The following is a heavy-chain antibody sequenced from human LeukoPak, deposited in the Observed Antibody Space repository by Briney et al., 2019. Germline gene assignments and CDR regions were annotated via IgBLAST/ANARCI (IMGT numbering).Heavy chain of an antibody. CDR2: IFYLGST. D-gene: IGHD3-10*01. Sequence: PSETLSLTCTVSGGSISSGNFYWSWIRQPPGKGLEWIGYIFYLGSTYYNLSLKSRVTMSVDTSKNQFSLKLRSVTAADTAVYYCARNGIMVRGVIGYYGMDVWGQGTTVTVSS. V-gene: IGHV4-30-4*01. J-gene: IGHJ6*02. CDR3: ARNGIMVRGVIGYYGMDV. CDR1: GGSISSGNFY.